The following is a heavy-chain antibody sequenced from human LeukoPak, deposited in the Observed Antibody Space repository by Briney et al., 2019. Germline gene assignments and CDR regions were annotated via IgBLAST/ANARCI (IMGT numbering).Heavy chain of an antibody. Sequence: GGSLRLSCAASGFTFSSYAMHWVRQAPGKGLEWVAVISYDGSNKYYADSVKGRFTISRDNSKNTLYLQMNSLRAEDTAVYYCARFLFPLTYYFDYWGQGTLVTVSS. CDR3: ARFLFPLTYYFDY. D-gene: IGHD2-21*01. J-gene: IGHJ4*02. V-gene: IGHV3-30-3*01. CDR2: ISYDGSNK. CDR1: GFTFSSYA.